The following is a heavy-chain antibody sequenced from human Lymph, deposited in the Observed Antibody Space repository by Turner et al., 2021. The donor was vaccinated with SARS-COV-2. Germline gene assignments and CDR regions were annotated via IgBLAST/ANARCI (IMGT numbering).Heavy chain of an antibody. CDR3: ARETVNNWVDP. D-gene: IGHD2-21*02. V-gene: IGHV4-59*01. CDR1: GGSMNSNC. J-gene: IGHJ5*02. Sequence: QVQLQDSGPRLVEPLETLSLTCTVSGGSMNSNCWSWIRQPPGKRLEWIGYIYYRGSTNHNPSLKSRITITVDTYKNHFSLKLTSVTAADTAIYFCARETVNNWVDPWGQGILVTVSS. CDR2: IYYRGST.